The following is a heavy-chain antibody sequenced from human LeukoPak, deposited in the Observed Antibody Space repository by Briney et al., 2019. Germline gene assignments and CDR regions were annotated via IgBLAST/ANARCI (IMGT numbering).Heavy chain of an antibody. CDR1: GGSFSGYY. CDR2: INHSGGT. J-gene: IGHJ4*02. V-gene: IGHV4-34*01. CDR3: ARGRTRGFDY. Sequence: SETLSLTCAVYGGSFSGYYCNWIRQPPGKGLEWIGEINHSGGTNYNPSLKSRVTIPVDTSKNQFSLKLSSVTAADTAVYYCARGRTRGFDYWGQGTLVTVSS.